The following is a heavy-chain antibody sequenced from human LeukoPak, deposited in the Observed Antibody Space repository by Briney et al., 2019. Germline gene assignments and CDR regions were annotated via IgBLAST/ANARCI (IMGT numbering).Heavy chain of an antibody. J-gene: IGHJ3*02. D-gene: IGHD5-18*01. CDR1: GGSFSGYY. V-gene: IGHV4-34*01. Sequence: PSETLSLTCAVYGGSFSGYYWSWIRQPPGKGLEWIGEINHSGSTNYNPSLKSRVTISVDTSKNQFSLKLSSVTAADTAVYYCARGRRRIQLRYAFDIWAKGQWSPSLQ. CDR3: ARGRRRIQLRYAFDI. CDR2: INHSGST.